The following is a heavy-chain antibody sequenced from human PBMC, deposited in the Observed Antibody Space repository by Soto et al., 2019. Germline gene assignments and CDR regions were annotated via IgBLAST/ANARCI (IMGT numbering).Heavy chain of an antibody. CDR1: GGTFSSYA. CDR3: ARDRREYYYGSGSYYLDY. V-gene: IGHV1-69*06. J-gene: IGHJ4*02. Sequence: QVQLVQSGAEVEKPGSSVKVSCKASGGTFSSYAISWVRQAPGQGLEWMGGIIPIFGTANYAQKFQGRVTITADKSTSTAYMELSSLRSEDTAVYYCARDRREYYYGSGSYYLDYWGQGTLVTVSS. D-gene: IGHD3-10*01. CDR2: IIPIFGTA.